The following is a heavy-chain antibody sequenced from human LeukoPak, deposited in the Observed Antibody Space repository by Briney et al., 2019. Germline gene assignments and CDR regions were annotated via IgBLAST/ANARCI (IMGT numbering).Heavy chain of an antibody. D-gene: IGHD6-19*01. J-gene: IGHJ2*01. CDR3: AKDLGGGSGCCDL. Sequence: PGRSLRLSCAASGFTFSSYGMHWVRQAPGKGLEWVAIISYDGSNKYYADSVQGRFTISRDNSKNTLYLQMNSLRAEDTAVYYCAKDLGGGSGCCDLWGRGTLVTVSS. CDR1: GFTFSSYG. CDR2: ISYDGSNK. V-gene: IGHV3-30*18.